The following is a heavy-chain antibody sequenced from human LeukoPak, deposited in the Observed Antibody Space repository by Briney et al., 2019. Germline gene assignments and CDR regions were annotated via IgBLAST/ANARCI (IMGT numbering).Heavy chain of an antibody. CDR1: GFTFDDYT. J-gene: IGHJ4*02. CDR3: ARADFGVVIPMWWYFDY. D-gene: IGHD3-3*01. V-gene: IGHV3-30*04. CDR2: ISYGGSNK. Sequence: GGSLRLSCAASGFTFDDYTMHWVRQAPGKGLEWVAVISYGGSNKYYADSVKDRFTISRDNSKNTLYLQMNSLRAEDTAVYYCARADFGVVIPMWWYFDYWGQGTLVTVSS.